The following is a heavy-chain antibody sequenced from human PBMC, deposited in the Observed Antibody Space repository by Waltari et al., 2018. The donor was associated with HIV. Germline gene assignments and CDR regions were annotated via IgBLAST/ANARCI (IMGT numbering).Heavy chain of an antibody. J-gene: IGHJ4*02. CDR2: IYYSGST. D-gene: IGHD4-17*01. CDR3: PYSTVTYRPKYYFDY. CDR1: GGSISSSSYY. V-gene: IGHV4-39*01. Sequence: QLQLQESGPGLVKPSETLSLTCTVSGGSISSSSYYWGWIRQPPGKGLEWIGSIYYSGSTYYNPSLKSRVTISVDTSKNQFSLKLSSVTAADTAVYYCPYSTVTYRPKYYFDYWGQGTLVTVSS.